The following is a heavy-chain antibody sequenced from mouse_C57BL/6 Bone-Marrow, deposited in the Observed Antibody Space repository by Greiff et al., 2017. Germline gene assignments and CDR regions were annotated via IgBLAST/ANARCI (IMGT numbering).Heavy chain of an antibody. Sequence: EVMLVESGGGLVQPGGSLSLSCAASGFTFTDYYMSWVRQPPGKALEWLGFIRNKANGYTTEYSASVKGRFTISRDNSQSIIYLQMNALRAEDSATYYCAKYGTLYAMDYWGQGTSVTVSS. CDR3: AKYGTLYAMDY. J-gene: IGHJ4*01. CDR2: IRNKANGYTT. V-gene: IGHV7-3*01. D-gene: IGHD3-3*01. CDR1: GFTFTDYY.